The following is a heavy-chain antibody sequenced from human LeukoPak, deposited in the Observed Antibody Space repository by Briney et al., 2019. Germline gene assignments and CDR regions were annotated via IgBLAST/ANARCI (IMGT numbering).Heavy chain of an antibody. V-gene: IGHV3-53*01. CDR1: GFTVSNNR. CDR3: VRGAYYAAY. J-gene: IGHJ4*02. D-gene: IGHD2/OR15-2a*01. CDR2: IYSDGNT. Sequence: GGSLRLSCAASGFTVSNNRLSWVRQAPGMGLEWVSTIYSDGNTYYPDSVKGRFNIFRDNVKNGLYLQMNSLRVGDTGTYYCVRGAYYAAYWGQGTLVTVSS.